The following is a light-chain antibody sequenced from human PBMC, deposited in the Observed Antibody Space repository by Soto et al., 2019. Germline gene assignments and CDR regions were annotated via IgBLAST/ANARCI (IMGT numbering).Light chain of an antibody. CDR2: GAS. Sequence: DIQMTQSPSTLSASVGDRVTITCRASQSISTWLAWYHQKPGQAPKLLIFGASSLQSGVPSRFSGSGSGTEFSLTISSLQPDDFATYYCQQYNFYPYTFGEGIKLEIK. J-gene: IGKJ2*01. V-gene: IGKV1-5*01. CDR1: QSISTW. CDR3: QQYNFYPYT.